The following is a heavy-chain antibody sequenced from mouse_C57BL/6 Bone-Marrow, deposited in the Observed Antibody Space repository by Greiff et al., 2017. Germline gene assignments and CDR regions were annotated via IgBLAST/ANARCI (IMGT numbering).Heavy chain of an antibody. CDR3: TTLGYAMDY. CDR1: GFTIKDDY. D-gene: IGHD4-1*01. V-gene: IGHV14-4*01. J-gene: IGHJ4*01. CDR2: IDPENGDT. Sequence: EVKLVESGAELVRPGASVKLSCTASGFTIKDDYMHWVKQRPEQGLEWIGWIDPENGDTEYASKFQGKATITADSSSNTAYLQLSSLTSEDTAVYYCTTLGYAMDYWGQGTSVTVSS.